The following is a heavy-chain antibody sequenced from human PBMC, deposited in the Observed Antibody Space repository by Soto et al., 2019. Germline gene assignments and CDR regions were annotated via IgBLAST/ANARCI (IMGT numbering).Heavy chain of an antibody. V-gene: IGHV3-30*18. J-gene: IGHJ6*02. D-gene: IGHD1-1*01. CDR2: ISYDGSNK. CDR3: AKEERTNHYGMDV. Sequence: QVQLVESGGGVVQPGRSLRLSCAASGFTFSSYGMHWVRQAPGKGLEWVAVISYDGSNKYYADSVKGRFTISRDNSKNTLYLQMNGLRAEDTAVYYCAKEERTNHYGMDVWGQGTTVTVSS. CDR1: GFTFSSYG.